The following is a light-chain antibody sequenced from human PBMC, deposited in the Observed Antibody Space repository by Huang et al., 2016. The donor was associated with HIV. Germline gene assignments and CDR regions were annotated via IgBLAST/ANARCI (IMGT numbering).Light chain of an antibody. CDR3: QQYFETPLT. CDR1: QTILYSSKNKNY. Sequence: DIVMTQSPDSLAVSLGERATVNCKSSQTILYSSKNKNYLAWYQQKPGQPPKLLIYWASIRESGVPDRFSGSGSGTDFTLTISSLQAEDVAVYYCQQYFETPLTFGGGTKVEIK. J-gene: IGKJ4*01. V-gene: IGKV4-1*01. CDR2: WAS.